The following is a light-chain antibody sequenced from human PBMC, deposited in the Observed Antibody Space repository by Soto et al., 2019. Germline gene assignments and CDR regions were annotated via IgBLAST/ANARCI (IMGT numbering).Light chain of an antibody. J-gene: IGLJ2*01. CDR2: EVS. V-gene: IGLV2-23*02. CDR1: NSDVGNYNH. Sequence: QSALTQPASVSGSPGQSITISCTGTNSDVGNYNHVSWYQQHPGKAPKLMIYEVSKRPSGVSNRFSGSKSANTASLTISGLQAEDEAVYYCCSFARSSTWIFGGGTKSPS. CDR3: CSFARSSTWI.